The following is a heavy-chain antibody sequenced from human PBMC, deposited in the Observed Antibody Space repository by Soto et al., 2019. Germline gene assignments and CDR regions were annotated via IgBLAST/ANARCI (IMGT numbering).Heavy chain of an antibody. D-gene: IGHD3-22*01. CDR2: IIPIFGTA. CDR3: ASSRTSITMIVVVPRDFDY. V-gene: IGHV1-69*13. Sequence: SVKVSCKASGGTFSSYAISWVRQAPGQGPEWMGGIIPIFGTANYAQKFQGRVTITADESTSTAYMELSSLRSEDTAVYYCASSRTSITMIVVVPRDFDYWGQGTLVTVSS. J-gene: IGHJ4*02. CDR1: GGTFSSYA.